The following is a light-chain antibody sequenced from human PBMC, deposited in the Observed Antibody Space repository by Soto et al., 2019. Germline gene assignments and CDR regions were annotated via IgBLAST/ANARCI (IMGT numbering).Light chain of an antibody. V-gene: IGKV1-39*01. CDR2: AAS. Sequence: DIQMTQSPSSLSASVGDRVTITCRASQSISSYLNWYQQKPGKAPKLLIYAASSLQSGVPSRFSGSGSGTDFTLTISSLQPEDFATYYCLQYETYWTFGQGTKVDIK. J-gene: IGKJ1*01. CDR3: LQYETYWT. CDR1: QSISSY.